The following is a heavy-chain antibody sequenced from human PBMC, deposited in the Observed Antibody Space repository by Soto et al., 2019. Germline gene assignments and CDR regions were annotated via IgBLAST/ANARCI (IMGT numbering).Heavy chain of an antibody. CDR3: ARGATSPSY. J-gene: IGHJ4*02. V-gene: IGHV3-23*01. CDR2: ISSSGGSA. CDR1: GFTFSSYG. Sequence: EVQLLESGGGLVQPGGSLRLSCAASGFTFSSYGMSWVRQAPGKGLEWVSAISSSGGSAYYADSVKGRFTISGDNSKNTLYLQLNSLRAEDTAVYYCARGATSPSYWGQGTLVTVSS.